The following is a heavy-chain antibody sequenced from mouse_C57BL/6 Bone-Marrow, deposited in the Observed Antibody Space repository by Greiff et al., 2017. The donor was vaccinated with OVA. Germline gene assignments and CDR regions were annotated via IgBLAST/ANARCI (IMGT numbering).Heavy chain of an antibody. D-gene: IGHD2-2*01. J-gene: IGHJ1*03. Sequence: QVQLQQSDAELVKPGASVKISCKASGYTFTDYTIHWMKQRPEQGLEWIGYIYPKDGSTKYNEKFKGKATLTADKSSSTAYMQLNSLTSEDSAVYCCAETLYYGYYFDVWGKGTTVTVSS. CDR3: AETLYYGYYFDV. V-gene: IGHV1-78*01. CDR1: GYTFTDYT. CDR2: IYPKDGST.